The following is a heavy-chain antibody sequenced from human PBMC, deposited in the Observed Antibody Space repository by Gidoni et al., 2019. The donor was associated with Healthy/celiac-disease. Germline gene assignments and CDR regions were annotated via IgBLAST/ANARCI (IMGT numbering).Heavy chain of an antibody. Sequence: EVQLVESGGGLVKPGGSLRLSCAASGFTVTRCSMNWVRQAPGKGLEWVSSISSSSSYIYYAGSVKGGFTITRDNAKNSLYLQMNSLRAEDTAVYYCARDPPSVDFWSGYSLNYFDYWGQGTLVTVSS. J-gene: IGHJ4*02. V-gene: IGHV3-21*01. CDR3: ARDPPSVDFWSGYSLNYFDY. D-gene: IGHD3-3*01. CDR1: GFTVTRCS. CDR2: ISSSSSYI.